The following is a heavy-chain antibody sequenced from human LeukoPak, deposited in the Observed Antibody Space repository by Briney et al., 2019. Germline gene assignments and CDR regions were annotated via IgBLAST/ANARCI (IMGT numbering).Heavy chain of an antibody. CDR2: MNPNSGNT. CDR3: ARTQNYYDSSGYYNWFDP. Sequence: ASVKVSCKASGYTFTSYDINWVRQATGQGLEWMGWMNPNSGNTGYAQKFQGRVTMTRNTSISTAYMELSSLRSEDTAVYYCARTQNYYDSSGYYNWFDPWGQGTLVTVSS. J-gene: IGHJ5*02. V-gene: IGHV1-8*01. CDR1: GYTFTSYD. D-gene: IGHD3-22*01.